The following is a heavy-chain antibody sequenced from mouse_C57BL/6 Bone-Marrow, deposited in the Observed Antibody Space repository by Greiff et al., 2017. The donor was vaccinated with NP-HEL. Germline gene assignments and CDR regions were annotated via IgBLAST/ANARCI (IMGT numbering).Heavy chain of an antibody. J-gene: IGHJ3*01. Sequence: VQGVESGAELVKPGASVKISCKASGYAFSSYWMNWVKQRPGQGLEWIGQIYPGDGDTNYNGKFKDKASLTADKSSSTAYMQLSSLTSEDSAVYFCARGAYWGQGTLVTVSA. CDR1: GYAFSSYW. CDR3: ARGAY. V-gene: IGHV1-80*01. CDR2: IYPGDGDT.